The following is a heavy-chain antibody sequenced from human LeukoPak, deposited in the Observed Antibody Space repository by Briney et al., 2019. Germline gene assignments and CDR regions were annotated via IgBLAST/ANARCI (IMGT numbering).Heavy chain of an antibody. CDR3: ARGGAGQPDHSHFYQLMDV. CDR1: GGSINNYY. Sequence: PSETLSLTCTVSGGSINNYYWSWIRQPAGKGLEWIGRIYSSGNTNYISSLKSRVTISLDTSRNQFSLKVNSVTAADTAVYYCARGGAGQPDHSHFYQLMDVWGRGTTVTVSS. V-gene: IGHV4-4*07. J-gene: IGHJ6*03. D-gene: IGHD2-2*01. CDR2: IYSSGNT.